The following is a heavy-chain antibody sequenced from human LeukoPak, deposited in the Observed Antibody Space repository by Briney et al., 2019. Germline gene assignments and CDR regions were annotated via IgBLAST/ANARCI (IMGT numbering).Heavy chain of an antibody. Sequence: SETLSLTCTVSGGSISSYYWSWMRQPAGKRLEWIGRIHTRVGTNYNPSLKGRVTMSVDTSKNQFSLRLTSVTAADTAVYYCARSYDTSGYYYNFDYWGQGTLITVSS. V-gene: IGHV4-4*07. J-gene: IGHJ4*02. D-gene: IGHD3-22*01. CDR3: ARSYDTSGYYYNFDY. CDR1: GGSISSYY. CDR2: IHTRVGT.